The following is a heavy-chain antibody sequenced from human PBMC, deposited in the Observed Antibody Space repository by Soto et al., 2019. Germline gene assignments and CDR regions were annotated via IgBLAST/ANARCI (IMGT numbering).Heavy chain of an antibody. CDR3: AKDRSGSGTYYTSDY. V-gene: IGHV3-23*01. CDR2: ISGSGGGT. Sequence: EVQLLESGGGLVQPGGSLRLSCAASGFSFSNNAMTWVRQAPGKGLEWVSVISGSGGGTYYADSVKGRFTISRNNSKNTLYLQMNSLRAEDTYVYYCAKDRSGSGTYYTSDYWGQGTLVTVSS. J-gene: IGHJ4*02. CDR1: GFSFSNNA. D-gene: IGHD3-10*01.